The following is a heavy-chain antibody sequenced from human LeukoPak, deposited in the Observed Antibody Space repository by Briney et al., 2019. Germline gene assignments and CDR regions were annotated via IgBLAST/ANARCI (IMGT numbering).Heavy chain of an antibody. CDR1: GGSISSYY. J-gene: IGHJ4*02. D-gene: IGHD4-17*01. CDR2: IYYSGST. CDR3: ARLPDYGDYGD. Sequence: SETLSLTCTVSGGSISSYYWSWIRQPPGKGLEWIGYIYYSGSTNYNPSLKSRVTISVDTSKNQFSLKLSSVTAADTAVYYCARLPDYGDYGDWGQETLVTVPS. V-gene: IGHV4-59*08.